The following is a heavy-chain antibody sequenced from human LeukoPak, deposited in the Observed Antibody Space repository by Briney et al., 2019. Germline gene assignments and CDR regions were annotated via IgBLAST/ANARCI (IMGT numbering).Heavy chain of an antibody. CDR2: IIPIFGTA. CDR1: GGTFSSYA. Sequence: SVKVSCKASGGTFSSYAISWVRQAPGQGLEWVGGIIPIFGTANCAQKFQGRVTITTDESTSTAYMELSGLRSEDTAVYYCARWRYSSGNWFDPWGQGTLVTVSS. CDR3: ARWRYSSGNWFDP. D-gene: IGHD6-19*01. V-gene: IGHV1-69*05. J-gene: IGHJ5*02.